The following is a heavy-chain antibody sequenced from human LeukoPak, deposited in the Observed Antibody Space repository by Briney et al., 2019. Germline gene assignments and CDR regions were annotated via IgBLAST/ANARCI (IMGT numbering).Heavy chain of an antibody. J-gene: IGHJ3*01. D-gene: IGHD3-3*01. V-gene: IGHV3-23*01. CDR1: GLTFSSYA. Sequence: GGSLRLSCAASGLTFSSYAFTWVRQAPGKGPEWVSTIRASSEYTYYADSVKGRFTISRDKSKNTVYLQMNGLRGEDTAVYYCARGKGFLEWLLYDAFDVWGRGTRVTVSS. CDR3: ARGKGFLEWLLYDAFDV. CDR2: IRASSEYT.